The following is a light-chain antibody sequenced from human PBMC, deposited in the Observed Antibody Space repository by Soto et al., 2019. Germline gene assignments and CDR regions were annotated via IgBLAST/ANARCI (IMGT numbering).Light chain of an antibody. CDR2: EVT. Sequence: QSALTQPPSVSGSPGQSITISCTGTSSDVGKYNFVSWYRQHPGKVPKLIIFEVTKRPSGVSNRFSGSRSGNTASLTISGLQDEDDADDYCCLYEGSSNYVVFGGGTKLTVL. CDR3: CLYEGSSNYVV. V-gene: IGLV2-23*02. CDR1: SSDVGKYNF. J-gene: IGLJ2*01.